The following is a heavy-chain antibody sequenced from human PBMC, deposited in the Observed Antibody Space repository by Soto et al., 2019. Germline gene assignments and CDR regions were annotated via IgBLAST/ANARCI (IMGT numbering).Heavy chain of an antibody. CDR3: ARATPNWANAFDI. CDR2: IYYSGST. D-gene: IGHD7-27*01. V-gene: IGHV4-30-4*01. J-gene: IGHJ3*02. Sequence: QVQLQESGPGLVKPSQTLSLTCTVSGGSISSGDYYWSWIRQPPGKGLDWIGYIYYSGSTYYNPSLKSRVNISVDTSKNQFSLKLSSVTAADTAVYYCARATPNWANAFDIWGQGTMVTVSS. CDR1: GGSISSGDYY.